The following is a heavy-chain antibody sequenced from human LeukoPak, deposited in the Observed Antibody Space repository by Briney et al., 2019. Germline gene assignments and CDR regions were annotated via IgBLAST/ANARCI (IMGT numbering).Heavy chain of an antibody. D-gene: IGHD3-22*01. CDR2: IYHSGST. CDR3: ARANGKTYYYDSSGYSASD. Sequence: PSETLSLTCTVSGGSISSGGYYWSWIRQPPGKGLEWIGYIYHSGSTYYNPSLKSRVTISVDRSKNQFSLKLSSVTAADTAVYYCARANGKTYYYDSSGYSASDWGQGTLVTVSS. V-gene: IGHV4-30-2*01. CDR1: GGSISSGGYY. J-gene: IGHJ4*02.